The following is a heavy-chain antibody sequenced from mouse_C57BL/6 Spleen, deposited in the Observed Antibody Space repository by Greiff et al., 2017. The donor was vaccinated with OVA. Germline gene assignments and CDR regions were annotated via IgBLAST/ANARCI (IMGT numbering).Heavy chain of an antibody. CDR3: ARWDYPYAMDY. CDR2: INPYNGDT. CDR1: GYSFTGYF. J-gene: IGHJ4*01. Sequence: VQLKQSGPELVKPGDSVKISCKASGYSFTGYFMNWVMQSHGKSLEWIGRINPYNGDTFYNQKFKGKATLTVDKSSSTAHMELRSLTSEDSAVYYCARWDYPYAMDYWGQGTSVTVSS. V-gene: IGHV1-20*01. D-gene: IGHD2-4*01.